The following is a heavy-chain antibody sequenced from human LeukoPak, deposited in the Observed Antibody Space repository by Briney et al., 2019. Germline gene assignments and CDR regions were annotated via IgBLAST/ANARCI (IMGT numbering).Heavy chain of an antibody. CDR1: GGSFSGYY. V-gene: IGHV4-34*01. Sequence: SETLSLTCAVYGGSFSGYYWSWIRQPPGKGLEWIGEINHSGSTNYNPSLKSRVTISVDTSKNQFSLKLSSVTAADTAVYYCARVGNFWSGYPDYWGQGTLVTVSS. CDR3: ARVGNFWSGYPDY. D-gene: IGHD3-3*01. J-gene: IGHJ4*02. CDR2: INHSGST.